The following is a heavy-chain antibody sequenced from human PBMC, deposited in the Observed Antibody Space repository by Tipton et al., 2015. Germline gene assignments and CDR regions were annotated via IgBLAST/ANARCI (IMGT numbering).Heavy chain of an antibody. CDR2: ISHSGNT. CDR1: GGSISGTSYY. J-gene: IGHJ6*02. Sequence: TLSLTCTVSGGSISGTSYYWGWIRQPPGKGLEWIGSISHSGNTHYNPSLKSRITISLNTSKNQFSLKMSSVTAADTAVYFCARDLEHGMDVWGQGTTVTVS. V-gene: IGHV4-39*07. CDR3: ARDLEHGMDV.